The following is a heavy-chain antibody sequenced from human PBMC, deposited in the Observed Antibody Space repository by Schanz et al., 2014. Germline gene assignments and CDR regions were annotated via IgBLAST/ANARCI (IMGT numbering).Heavy chain of an antibody. J-gene: IGHJ4*02. CDR1: GYTFTSYS. CDR2: IVPIAGIT. V-gene: IGHV1-46*01. CDR3: ARGRGFYDY. Sequence: QVQLVQSGAEVKKPGASVKVSCKASGYTFTSYSMHWVRQAPGQGLEWMGRIVPIAGITNYAQRFQGRVTITADTSTNTAYMELSSLTSEDTAVHYCARGRGFYDYWGQGTLVTVSS. D-gene: IGHD3-10*01.